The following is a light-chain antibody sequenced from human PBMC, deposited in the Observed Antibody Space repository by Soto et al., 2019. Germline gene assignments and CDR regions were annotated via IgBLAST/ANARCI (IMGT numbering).Light chain of an antibody. Sequence: EIVLTQSPGTLSLSPGERATLSCRASQSVGRNYLAWYQQKPGQAPRLLIHRISTRATGIPDRFSGSGFATDFTLTISRLEPEDFAVYYCQQYNNWPWTFGQGTKVDIK. J-gene: IGKJ1*01. CDR1: QSVGRNY. CDR3: QQYNNWPWT. V-gene: IGKV3-20*01. CDR2: RIS.